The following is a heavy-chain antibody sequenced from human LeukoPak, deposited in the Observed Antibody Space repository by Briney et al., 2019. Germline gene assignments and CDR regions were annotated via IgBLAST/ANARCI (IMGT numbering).Heavy chain of an antibody. CDR2: INHSGST. V-gene: IGHV4-34*01. CDR3: AGAYQLPYYGMDV. Sequence: SGTLSLTCAVYGGSFSGYYWSWIRQPPGKGLEWIGEINHSGSTNYNPSLKSRVTISVDTSKNQFSLKLSSVTAADTAVYYCAGAYQLPYYGMDVWGQGTTVTVSS. CDR1: GGSFSGYY. D-gene: IGHD2-2*01. J-gene: IGHJ6*02.